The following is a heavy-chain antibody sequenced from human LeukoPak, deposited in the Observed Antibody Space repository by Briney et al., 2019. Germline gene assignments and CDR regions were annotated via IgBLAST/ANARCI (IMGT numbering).Heavy chain of an antibody. CDR2: IIPIFGTA. CDR1: GGTFSSYA. Sequence: ASVKVSCKASGGTFSSYAIGWVRQAPGQGLEWMGGIIPIFGTANYAQKFQGRVTITADESTSTAYMELSSLRSEDTAVYYCARLRAPYSGYDLGYYYYGMDVWGQGTTVTVSS. D-gene: IGHD5-12*01. CDR3: ARLRAPYSGYDLGYYYYGMDV. J-gene: IGHJ6*02. V-gene: IGHV1-69*13.